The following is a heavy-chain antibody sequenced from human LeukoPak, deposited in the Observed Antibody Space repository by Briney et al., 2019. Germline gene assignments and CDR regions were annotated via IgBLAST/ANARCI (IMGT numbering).Heavy chain of an antibody. D-gene: IGHD5-24*01. V-gene: IGHV3-23*01. Sequence: GGSLRLSCAVSGFTFSSYAMSWVRPAPGRRRGWVSAISGSGGSTYYADSVKGRFTIFRDNSKNTLYLQMNSLRAEDTAVYYGAKETGRRWLQGGFDYWGQGTLVTVFS. CDR2: ISGSGGST. J-gene: IGHJ4*02. CDR3: AKETGRRWLQGGFDY. CDR1: GFTFSSYA.